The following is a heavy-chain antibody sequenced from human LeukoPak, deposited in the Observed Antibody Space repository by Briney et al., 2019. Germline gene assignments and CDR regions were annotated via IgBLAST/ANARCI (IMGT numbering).Heavy chain of an antibody. Sequence: ASVKVSCKTSGYTFTGYYMHWVRQAPAQGLEWMGWINPNSGGTNYAQKFQGRVTMTRGTSISTAYMELSRLRSDDTAVYYCARVGAAYSYRTWGQGTLVTVSS. CDR2: INPNSGGT. CDR3: ARVGAAYSYRT. D-gene: IGHD5-18*01. V-gene: IGHV1-2*02. J-gene: IGHJ5*02. CDR1: GYTFTGYY.